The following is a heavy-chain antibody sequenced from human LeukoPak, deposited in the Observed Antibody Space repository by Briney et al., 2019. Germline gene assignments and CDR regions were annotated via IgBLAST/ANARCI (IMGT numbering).Heavy chain of an antibody. CDR3: AKISSGWYYSDY. CDR1: GFTVSSNY. CDR2: IYSGGST. J-gene: IGHJ4*02. D-gene: IGHD6-19*01. V-gene: IGHV3-53*01. Sequence: GVSLRLSCAASGFTVSSNYMSWVRQAPGKGLEWGSVIYSGGSTYYADSVKGRFTISRDNSKNTLYHQMNSLRAEDTAVYYCAKISSGWYYSDYWGQGTLVTVSS.